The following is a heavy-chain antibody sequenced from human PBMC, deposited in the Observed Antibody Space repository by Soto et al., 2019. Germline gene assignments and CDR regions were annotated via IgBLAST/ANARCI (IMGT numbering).Heavy chain of an antibody. CDR3: ANAWTATAGWANWFDR. CDR1: GGSISGVGYY. J-gene: IGHJ5*02. V-gene: IGHV4-31*01. Sequence: QVQLQESGPGLVEPSQTLSLTCTVYGGSISGVGYYWSWIRQYSGRGLEWIGDIHYSGSTYYIPSINSHIITSVATSKTQFFLNLSAVTAADTAVYYCANAWTATAGWANWFDRWGQGTLVTVSS. CDR2: IHYSGST. D-gene: IGHD6-13*01.